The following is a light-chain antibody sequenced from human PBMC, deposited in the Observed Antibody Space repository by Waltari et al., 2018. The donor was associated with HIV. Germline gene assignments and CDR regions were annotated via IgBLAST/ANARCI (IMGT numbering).Light chain of an antibody. Sequence: EIVLTQSTGTLSLSPGERATLSCRASQSVSSNSLAWYQQKPGQAPRLLIYGASSRATDIPDRFSGSGSATDFTLTITSLEPEDFAVYHCQQYGRSPITCGQGTRLEIK. V-gene: IGKV3-20*01. CDR3: QQYGRSPIT. J-gene: IGKJ5*01. CDR2: GAS. CDR1: QSVSSNS.